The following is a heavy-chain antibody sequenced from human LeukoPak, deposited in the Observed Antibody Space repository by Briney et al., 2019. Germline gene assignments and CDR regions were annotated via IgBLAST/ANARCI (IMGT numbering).Heavy chain of an antibody. CDR3: ARVEAAAFDI. V-gene: IGHV3-74*01. CDR1: GFTFSSYW. Sequence: GESLRLSCAASGFTFSSYWMHWVRQAPGKGLVWVSRINTDGSSTSYADSVKGRFTISRDNAKNTLYLQMNSLRAEDTAEYYCARVEAAAFDIWGQGTMVTVSS. J-gene: IGHJ3*02. CDR2: INTDGSST.